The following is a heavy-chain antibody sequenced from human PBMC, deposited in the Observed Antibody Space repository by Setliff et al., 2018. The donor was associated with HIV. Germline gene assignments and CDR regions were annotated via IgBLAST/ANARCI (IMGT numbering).Heavy chain of an antibody. CDR2: ISVYNGHT. Sequence: VKVSCKASGYSFTNLGLNWVRQAPGQGLEWMGWISVYNGHTNFAQKLQDRVSMTTDTSTSTAYMELRSLRSDDTAVYYCARAYDVLTGYFDYWGQGTLVTVSS. D-gene: IGHD3-9*01. J-gene: IGHJ4*02. CDR1: GYSFTNLG. V-gene: IGHV1-18*01. CDR3: ARAYDVLTGYFDY.